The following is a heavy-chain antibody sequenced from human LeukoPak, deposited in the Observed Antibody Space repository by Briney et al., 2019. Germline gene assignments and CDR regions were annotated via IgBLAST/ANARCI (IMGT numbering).Heavy chain of an antibody. Sequence: PGGSLRLSCAASGFTFRIYPMSWLRQAPGKGLEWVSGISSSGSSTYYADSVKGRFTISRDNSKNTLYLQMNSLRAEDTAVYYCARDGYCSSTCCYAFDIWGQGTMVTVSS. CDR2: ISSSGSST. D-gene: IGHD2-2*03. V-gene: IGHV3-23*01. CDR1: GFTFRIYP. J-gene: IGHJ3*02. CDR3: ARDGYCSSTCCYAFDI.